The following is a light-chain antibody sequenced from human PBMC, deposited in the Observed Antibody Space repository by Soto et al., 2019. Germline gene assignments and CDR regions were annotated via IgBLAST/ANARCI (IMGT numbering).Light chain of an antibody. CDR2: GAS. J-gene: IGKJ4*01. CDR1: QDISTL. V-gene: IGKV1D-12*01. Sequence: DIQMTQSPSSVSASIGDTVTITCRASQDISTLLAWYQQKPGKAPKLLIYGASTLESGVPSRFSGRGSGTDFTLTISSLQPEDFATYFCQQADSFPPTVGGGTKVDTK. CDR3: QQADSFPPT.